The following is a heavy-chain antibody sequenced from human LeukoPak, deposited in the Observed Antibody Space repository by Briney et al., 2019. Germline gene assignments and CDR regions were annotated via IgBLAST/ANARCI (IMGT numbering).Heavy chain of an antibody. D-gene: IGHD3-9*01. CDR3: ARDKPRTAYYY. CDR2: IKQGGSEK. V-gene: IGHV3-7*01. Sequence: GGSLRLSCAASGFTFSSYWMSWVRQAPGKGLEWVANIKQGGSEKYYVDSVNGGFTISRDNAKNSLYLQMNSLRAEDTAVYYCARDKPRTAYYYWGQGTLVTVSS. J-gene: IGHJ4*02. CDR1: GFTFSSYW.